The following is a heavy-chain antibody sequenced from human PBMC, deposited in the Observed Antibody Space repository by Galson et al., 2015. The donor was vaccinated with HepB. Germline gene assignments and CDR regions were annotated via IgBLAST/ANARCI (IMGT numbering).Heavy chain of an antibody. V-gene: IGHV3-30*18. CDR1: GFTFSSYE. CDR2: ISYDGSNK. CDR3: ANEGQWLKAHFDY. Sequence: SLRLSCAASGFTFSSYEMNWVRQAPGKGLEWVAVISYDGSNKEYADSVKGRFIISRDNSKNTVYLQMNSLRTEDTAVYFCANEGQWLKAHFDYWGQGTRVIVSS. J-gene: IGHJ4*02. D-gene: IGHD6-19*01.